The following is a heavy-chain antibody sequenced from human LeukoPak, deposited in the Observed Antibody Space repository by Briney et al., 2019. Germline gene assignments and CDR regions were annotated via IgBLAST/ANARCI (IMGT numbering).Heavy chain of an antibody. V-gene: IGHV3-48*01. CDR2: ISSSGSTK. Sequence: GGSLRLSCAVSGFTFSSYSMNWVRQAPGKGLEWVSYISSSGSTKYYADSVKGRFTISRDNARNSLYLQMNSLRGEDTAVYYCASGAAVGTSRFDFWGQGTLVTVSS. CDR3: ASGAAVGTSRFDF. CDR1: GFTFSSYS. D-gene: IGHD6-13*01. J-gene: IGHJ4*02.